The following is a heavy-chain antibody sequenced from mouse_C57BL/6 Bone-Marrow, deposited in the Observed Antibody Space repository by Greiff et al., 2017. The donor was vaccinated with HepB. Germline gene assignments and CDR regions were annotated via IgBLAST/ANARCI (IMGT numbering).Heavy chain of an antibody. CDR3: ARTITTVVADYYAMDY. CDR2: ISSGSSTI. V-gene: IGHV5-17*01. D-gene: IGHD1-1*01. J-gene: IGHJ4*01. CDR1: GFTFSDYG. Sequence: EVKVVESGGGLVKPGGSLKLSCAASGFTFSDYGMHWVRQAPEKGLEWVAYISSGSSTIYYADTVKGRFTISRDNAKNTLFLQMTSLRSEDTAMYYCARTITTVVADYYAMDYWGQGTSVTVSS.